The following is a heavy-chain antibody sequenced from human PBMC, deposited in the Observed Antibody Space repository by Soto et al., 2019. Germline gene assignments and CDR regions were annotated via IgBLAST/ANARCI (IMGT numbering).Heavy chain of an antibody. Sequence: SETLSLTCTFSGSSISSGGYYWSWIRQHPGKGLEWIGYIYYSGSTYYNPSLKSRVTISVDTFKNQFSLKLSSVTAADTAVYYCARVHPRVLRGAYYFDYWGQGTLVTVS. V-gene: IGHV4-31*03. D-gene: IGHD3-10*01. J-gene: IGHJ4*02. CDR2: IYYSGST. CDR1: GSSISSGGYY. CDR3: ARVHPRVLRGAYYFDY.